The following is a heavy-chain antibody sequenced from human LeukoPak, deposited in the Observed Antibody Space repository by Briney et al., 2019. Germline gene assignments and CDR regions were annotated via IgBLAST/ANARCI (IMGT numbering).Heavy chain of an antibody. D-gene: IGHD6-19*01. V-gene: IGHV4-4*07. CDR2: IYTSGST. J-gene: IGHJ6*03. CDR3: GSDVVAVAGTVLYYYYYYMDV. CDR1: GGSIISYY. Sequence: SETLSLTCTVSGGSIISYYWSWIRQPAGKGLGWIGRIYTSGSTNYNPSLKSRVTMSVDTSKNQFSLKLSSVTAADTAVYYCGSDVVAVAGTVLYYYYYYMDVWGKGTSVTVSS.